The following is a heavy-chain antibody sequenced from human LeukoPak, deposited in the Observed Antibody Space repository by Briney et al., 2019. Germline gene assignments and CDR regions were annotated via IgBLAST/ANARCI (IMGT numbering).Heavy chain of an antibody. V-gene: IGHV3-7*01. CDR1: GFTFSSRDW. Sequence: GGSLRLSCVASGFTFSSRDWMTWVRQAPGKGLEWVANIKQDGSEKNYVDSVKGRFTISRDNAKNSLYLQMNSLRAEDTAVYYCAREYEYSSSSGGGFATGGFDYWGQGTLVTVSS. D-gene: IGHD6-6*01. CDR2: IKQDGSEK. J-gene: IGHJ4*02. CDR3: AREYEYSSSSGGGFATGGFDY.